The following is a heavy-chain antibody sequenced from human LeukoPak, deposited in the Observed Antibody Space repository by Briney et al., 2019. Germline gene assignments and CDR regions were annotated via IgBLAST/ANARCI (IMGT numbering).Heavy chain of an antibody. CDR2: ISSSSSYI. CDR1: GSTFSSYS. V-gene: IGHV3-21*01. D-gene: IGHD6-19*01. J-gene: IGHJ5*02. Sequence: GGSLRLSCAASGSTFSSYSMNWVRQAPGKGLEWVSSISSSSSYIYYADSVKGRFTISRDNAKNSLYLQMNSLRAEDTAVYYCARGVGAVAGTENWFDPWGQGTLVTVSS. CDR3: ARGVGAVAGTENWFDP.